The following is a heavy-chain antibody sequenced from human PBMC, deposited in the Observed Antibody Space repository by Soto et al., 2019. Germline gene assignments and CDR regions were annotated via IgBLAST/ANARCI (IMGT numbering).Heavy chain of an antibody. V-gene: IGHV1-3*01. CDR1: GYTFTSYA. CDR2: INAGNGNT. CDR3: ARGLNGYSHYFDY. D-gene: IGHD5-18*01. Sequence: ASVKVSCKASGYTFTSYAMHWVRQAPGQRLEWMGWINAGNGNTKYSQEFQGRVTITRDTSASTAYMELSSLRSEDTAVYYCARGLNGYSHYFDYWGQGTLVTVSS. J-gene: IGHJ4*02.